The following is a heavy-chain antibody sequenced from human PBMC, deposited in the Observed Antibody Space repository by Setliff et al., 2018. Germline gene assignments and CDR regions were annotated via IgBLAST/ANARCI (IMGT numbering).Heavy chain of an antibody. Sequence: SETLSLTCAVYGGSFSGYYWSWIRQPPGKGLEWIGYIYYSGSTYYNPSLKSRVTISVDTSKNQFSLRLSSVTAADTAVYYCAREKGPYYDSSGYYPYFDYWGQGTLVTVSS. V-gene: IGHV4-30-4*08. CDR1: GGSFSGYY. J-gene: IGHJ4*02. CDR2: IYYSGST. CDR3: AREKGPYYDSSGYYPYFDY. D-gene: IGHD3-22*01.